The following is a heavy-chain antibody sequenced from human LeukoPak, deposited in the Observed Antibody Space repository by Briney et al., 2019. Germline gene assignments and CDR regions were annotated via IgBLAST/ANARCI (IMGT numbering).Heavy chain of an antibody. D-gene: IGHD3-22*01. CDR2: INPSGGST. J-gene: IGHJ4*02. Sequence: GALVKVSCKASGYTFTSYGISWVRQAPGQGLEWMGIINPSGGSTSYAQKFQGRVTMTRDTSTTTVYMELSSLRSEDTAVYYCARERAPTYYYDSSGRGGAFDYWGQGTLVTVSS. CDR1: GYTFTSYG. CDR3: ARERAPTYYYDSSGRGGAFDY. V-gene: IGHV1-46*01.